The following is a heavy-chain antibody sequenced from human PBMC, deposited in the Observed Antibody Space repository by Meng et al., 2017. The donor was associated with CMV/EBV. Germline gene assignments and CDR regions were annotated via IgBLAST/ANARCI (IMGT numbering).Heavy chain of an antibody. V-gene: IGHV3-7*01. CDR3: ARGESGDLLWFGSSYPAGFDP. D-gene: IGHD3-10*01. Sequence: GESLKISCEASGFSFSTSWMGWVRQAPGKGLEWVANIKQDGSDMYYVDSVKGRFTISRDNAKNSLYLQMNSLRAEDTAVYYCARGESGDLLWFGSSYPAGFDPWGQGTLVTVSS. CDR1: GFSFSTSW. CDR2: IKQDGSDM. J-gene: IGHJ5*02.